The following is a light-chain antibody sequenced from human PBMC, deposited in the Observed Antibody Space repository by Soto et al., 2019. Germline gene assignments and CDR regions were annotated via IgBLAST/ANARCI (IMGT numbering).Light chain of an antibody. V-gene: IGKV1-5*03. CDR1: QSISNW. Sequence: DIQMTQSPSTLSASVGDRVTITCRASQSISNWLAWCQQKPGKAPKLLIYKASSLESGVPSRFSGSGSGTEFTLTISSLQPDDFGTYYCQEYNSYSEAFGQGTKVDIK. J-gene: IGKJ1*01. CDR3: QEYNSYSEA. CDR2: KAS.